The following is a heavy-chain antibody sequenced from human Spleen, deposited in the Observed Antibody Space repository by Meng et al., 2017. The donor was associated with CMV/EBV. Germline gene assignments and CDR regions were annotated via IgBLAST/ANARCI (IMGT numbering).Heavy chain of an antibody. Sequence: SETLSLTCTVSGGSISSYYWSWIRQPPGKGLEWIGYIYYSGSTNYNPSLKSRVTISVDTSKNQFSLKLSSVTAADTAVYYCARVKGLVRSAGAFDIWGQGTMVTVSS. V-gene: IGHV4-59*01. D-gene: IGHD3-10*01. CDR3: ARVKGLVRSAGAFDI. J-gene: IGHJ3*02. CDR2: IYYSGST. CDR1: GGSISSYY.